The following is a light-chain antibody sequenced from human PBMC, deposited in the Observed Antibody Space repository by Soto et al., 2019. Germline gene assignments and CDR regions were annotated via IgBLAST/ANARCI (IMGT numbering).Light chain of an antibody. CDR2: GAS. CDR1: QSVSSN. J-gene: IGKJ3*01. Sequence: EIVMTQSPATLSVSPGERATLSCRASQSVSSNLAWYQQKPGQAPRLLIYGASTRATGIPARYCGSGSGTEFTLTNSSLESEDVEVYYCQKYNNWPFTFGPGTKVDIK. V-gene: IGKV3-15*01. CDR3: QKYNNWPFT.